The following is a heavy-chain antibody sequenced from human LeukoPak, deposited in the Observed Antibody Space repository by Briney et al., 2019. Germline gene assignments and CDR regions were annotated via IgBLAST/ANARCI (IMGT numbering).Heavy chain of an antibody. CDR3: ARSGDWSDSQPFDY. Sequence: GGSLRLSCAASGVTLSTYAMSWARQAPGKGLEWVSGISSSGSGDNTYYADSVKGRFTVSRDNSKNTVYLQMNSLRAEDMAVYYCARSGDWSDSQPFDYWGQGTLVTVSS. CDR1: GVTLSTYA. J-gene: IGHJ4*02. CDR2: ISSSGSGDNT. D-gene: IGHD1-1*01. V-gene: IGHV3-23*01.